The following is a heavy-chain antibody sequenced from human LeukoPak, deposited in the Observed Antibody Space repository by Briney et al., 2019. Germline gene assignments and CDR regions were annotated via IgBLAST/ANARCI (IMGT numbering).Heavy chain of an antibody. Sequence: PGGSLRLSCAASGFTFSSYAMNWVRQAPGKGLEWVSSISLTSNDIYYAASVRGRFIISRDNAKNLLSLQMNSLRAEDTASYYCARGDTSLQRNDALDIWGQGTMVSVSS. J-gene: IGHJ3*02. CDR3: ARGDTSLQRNDALDI. CDR2: ISLTSNDI. D-gene: IGHD2/OR15-2a*01. CDR1: GFTFSSYA. V-gene: IGHV3-21*01.